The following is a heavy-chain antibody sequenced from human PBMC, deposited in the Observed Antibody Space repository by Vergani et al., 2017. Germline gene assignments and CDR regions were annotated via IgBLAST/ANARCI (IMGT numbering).Heavy chain of an antibody. Sequence: EVQLVESGGGLVQPGRSLRLSCAASGFTFDDYAMHWVRQAPGKGLEWVAGLSYNRGSIGYADSVKGRFIISRDNAKNILYLQMNSLRVEDTAFYFCAKDMTGPLDGVVQVALDSWGQGALVTVSS. D-gene: IGHD2-2*01. CDR1: GFTFDDYA. J-gene: IGHJ5*01. CDR2: LSYNRGSI. V-gene: IGHV3-9*01. CDR3: AKDMTGPLDGVVQVALDS.